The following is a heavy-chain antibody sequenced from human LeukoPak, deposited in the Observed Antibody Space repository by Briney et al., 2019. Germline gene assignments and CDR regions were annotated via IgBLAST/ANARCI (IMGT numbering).Heavy chain of an antibody. V-gene: IGHV4-34*01. CDR3: ARESRTVGAFDI. Sequence: SETLSLTCAVYGGSFSIYYWSWIRQPPGKGLEWIGEINQSGSTNYNPSLKSRVSISVDTSKNQFSLKLRSVAAAETAVYYCARESRTVGAFDIWGQGTMVTVSS. J-gene: IGHJ3*02. CDR2: INQSGST. CDR1: GGSFSIYY.